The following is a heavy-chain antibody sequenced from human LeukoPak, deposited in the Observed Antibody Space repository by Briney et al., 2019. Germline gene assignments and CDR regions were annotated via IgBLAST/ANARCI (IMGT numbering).Heavy chain of an antibody. CDR2: IKPDGSEK. V-gene: IGHV3-7*04. J-gene: IGHJ3*01. D-gene: IGHD3-3*01. CDR1: GFTFSKYW. CDR3: ARGNFWSGDYTDAFDV. Sequence: GGALRLACAAYGFTFSKYWMSWVRQAPGKGLEWVANIKPDGSEKYYVDSVKGRFSISRDNVRNALYLQMNSLRVGDTALYYCARGNFWSGDYTDAFDVWGQGTMVTVSS.